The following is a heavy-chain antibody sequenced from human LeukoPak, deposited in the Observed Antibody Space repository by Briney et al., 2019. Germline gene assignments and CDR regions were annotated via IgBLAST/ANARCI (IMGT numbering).Heavy chain of an antibody. CDR2: IYPGDSDT. V-gene: IGHV5-51*01. CDR1: GYSFTSYW. D-gene: IGHD5-18*01. J-gene: IGHJ4*02. Sequence: GESLKISCKGSGYSFTSYWLGWVRQMPGKGLEWMGIIYPGDSDTRYSPSFQGQVTISADKSISTAYLQWSSLKASDTAMYYCARQGGRIQLWSYFDYRGQGTLVTVSS. CDR3: ARQGGRIQLWSYFDY.